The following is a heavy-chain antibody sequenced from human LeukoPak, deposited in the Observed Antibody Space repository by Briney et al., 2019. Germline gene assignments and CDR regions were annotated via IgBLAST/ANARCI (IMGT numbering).Heavy chain of an antibody. Sequence: GGSLRLSWAASGFTFSSYSMNWVRQAPGEGLEWVSSISSSSSYIYYADSVKGRFTISRDNPKNSLYMKMNSLRAEDTAVYYCARGYSGHDWGDYWGQGTLVTVSS. CDR1: GFTFSSYS. V-gene: IGHV3-21*01. CDR3: ARGYSGHDWGDY. J-gene: IGHJ4*02. D-gene: IGHD5-12*01. CDR2: ISSSSSYI.